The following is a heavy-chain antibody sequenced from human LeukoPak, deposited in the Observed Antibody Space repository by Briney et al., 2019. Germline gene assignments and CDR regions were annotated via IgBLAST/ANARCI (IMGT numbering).Heavy chain of an antibody. Sequence: PSETLSLTCTVSGGSISSSSYYWGGIRQPPGKGLEWIGSIYYRGSTYYNPSLKSRVTISVDTSKNQFSLKLSSVTAADTAVYYCARSYYSDSSGYYYWGQGTLVTVSS. J-gene: IGHJ4*02. CDR3: ARSYYSDSSGYYY. V-gene: IGHV4-39*01. CDR1: GGSISSSSYY. D-gene: IGHD3-22*01. CDR2: IYYRGST.